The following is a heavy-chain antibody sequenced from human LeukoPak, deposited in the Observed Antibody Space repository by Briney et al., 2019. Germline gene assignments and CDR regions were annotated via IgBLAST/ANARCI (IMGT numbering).Heavy chain of an antibody. Sequence: PGGSLRLSCAASGFTFSSYGMHWVRQAPGKGLEWVTFIRYEGNKKYYADSVKGRFTISRDNSKNTMYLQITSLRGEDTAVYYCAKYDAGLPAARDYFDYWGRGTLVSVSS. CDR2: IRYEGNKK. J-gene: IGHJ4*02. D-gene: IGHD2-2*01. CDR3: AKYDAGLPAARDYFDY. V-gene: IGHV3-30*02. CDR1: GFTFSSYG.